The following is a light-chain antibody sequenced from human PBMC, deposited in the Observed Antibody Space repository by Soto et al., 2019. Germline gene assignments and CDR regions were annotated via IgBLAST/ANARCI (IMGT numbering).Light chain of an antibody. Sequence: QSVLTQPASVSGSPGQSMTISCPGTSSDVGGYNHVSWYQIHPGKAPKLIIYEVTSRPSGVSYRFSGSTSGNSASLTISGLQAEDEADYYCSSYASSSSYVFGGGTKVTVL. CDR1: SSDVGGYNH. V-gene: IGLV2-14*01. J-gene: IGLJ1*01. CDR3: SSYASSSSYV. CDR2: EVT.